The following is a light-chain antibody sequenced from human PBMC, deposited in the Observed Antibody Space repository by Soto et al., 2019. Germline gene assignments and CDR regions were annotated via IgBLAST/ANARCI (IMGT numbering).Light chain of an antibody. Sequence: DIVLTQSPGTLSLSPGERATLSCSASQNLGSDSLAWYQQKPGQAPRLLIYASTSRVTGISDRFSAGGSGTDFSLSTCRLEPDDFAVYFCQKHASSPWTFGQGTKLEV. J-gene: IGKJ1*01. CDR1: QNLGSDS. CDR2: AST. V-gene: IGKV3-20*01. CDR3: QKHASSPWT.